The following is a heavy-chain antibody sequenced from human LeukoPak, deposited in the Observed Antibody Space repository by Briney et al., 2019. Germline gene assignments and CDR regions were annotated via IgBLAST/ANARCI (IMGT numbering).Heavy chain of an antibody. D-gene: IGHD4-11*01. CDR1: GFTFSSYG. V-gene: IGHV3-33*06. Sequence: GRSLRLSCAASGFTFSSYGMHWVRQAPGKGLEWVAVIWYDGSNKYYADSVKGRFTISRDNSKNTLYLQMNSLRAEDTAVYYCAKDRDYSNWGAFDIWGQGTMVTVYS. CDR2: IWYDGSNK. J-gene: IGHJ3*02. CDR3: AKDRDYSNWGAFDI.